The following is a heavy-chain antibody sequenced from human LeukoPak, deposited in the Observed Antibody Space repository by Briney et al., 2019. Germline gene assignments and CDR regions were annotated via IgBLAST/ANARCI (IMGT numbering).Heavy chain of an antibody. CDR2: INHSGST. CDR3: ARRYYYGPGSWRAYEFDY. V-gene: IGHV4-34*01. CDR1: GGSFSGYY. Sequence: PSETLSLTCAVYGGSFSGYYWSWIRQPPGKGLEWIGEINHSGSTNYNPSLKSRVTISVDTSKNQFSLKLSSVTAADTAVYYCARRYYYGPGSWRAYEFDYWGQGTLVTVSS. J-gene: IGHJ4*02. D-gene: IGHD3-10*01.